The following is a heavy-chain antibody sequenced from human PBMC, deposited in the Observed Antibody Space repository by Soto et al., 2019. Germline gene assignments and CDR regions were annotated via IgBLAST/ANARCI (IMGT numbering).Heavy chain of an antibody. V-gene: IGHV3-23*01. CDR2: ISGSGGST. J-gene: IGHJ4*02. D-gene: IGHD2-2*03. CDR1: GFTFSSYA. Sequence: GGSLRLSCAASGFTFSSYAMSWVRQAPGKGLEWVSAISGSGGSTYYADSVKGRFTISRDNSKNTLYLQMNSLRAEDTAVYYCAKDIELGYCSSTSCGLLTTSFDYWGQGTLVTVSS. CDR3: AKDIELGYCSSTSCGLLTTSFDY.